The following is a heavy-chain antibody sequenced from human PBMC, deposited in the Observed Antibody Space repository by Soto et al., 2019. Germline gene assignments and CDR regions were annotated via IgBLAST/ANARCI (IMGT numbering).Heavy chain of an antibody. Sequence: PGGSLILSCAASGFTFSDYAMHWVRQAPGKGLEWVALISYDGSNKYYADSVKARFTISRENSKNTLFLQMNSLRAEDTAVYYCVSLGGGNLVPSFDYWGQGTLVTVSS. CDR2: ISYDGSNK. J-gene: IGHJ4*02. CDR3: VSLGGGNLVPSFDY. CDR1: GFTFSDYA. V-gene: IGHV3-30-3*01. D-gene: IGHD2-15*01.